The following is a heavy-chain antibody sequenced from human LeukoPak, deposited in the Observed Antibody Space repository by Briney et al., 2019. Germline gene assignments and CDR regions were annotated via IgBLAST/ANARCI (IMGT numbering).Heavy chain of an antibody. J-gene: IGHJ4*02. CDR3: ARGPAYYDSSGYHSMDY. V-gene: IGHV1-2*06. CDR2: INPNSGGT. Sequence: ASVKVSCTASGYTFTGYYMHWVRQAPGQGLEWMGRINPNSGGTNYAQKFQGRVTMTRDTSISTAYMELSRLRSDDTAVYYCARGPAYYDSSGYHSMDYWGQGTLVTVSS. CDR1: GYTFTGYY. D-gene: IGHD3-22*01.